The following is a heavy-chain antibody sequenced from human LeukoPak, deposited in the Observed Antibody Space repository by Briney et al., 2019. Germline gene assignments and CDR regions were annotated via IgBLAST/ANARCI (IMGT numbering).Heavy chain of an antibody. V-gene: IGHV3-30-3*01. CDR1: GFTFXSYA. D-gene: IGHD2-15*01. CDR3: ARAVDRYYYYYGMDV. CDR2: ISYHGNNE. J-gene: IGHJ6*02. Sequence: RSLRLSCAASGFTFXSYAVHWVRQAPGKGLEWVALISYHGNNEYYADSVKGRFTISRDNSKNTLYLQVNSLRADDTAVYYCARAVDRYYYYYGMDVWGQGTTVTVSS.